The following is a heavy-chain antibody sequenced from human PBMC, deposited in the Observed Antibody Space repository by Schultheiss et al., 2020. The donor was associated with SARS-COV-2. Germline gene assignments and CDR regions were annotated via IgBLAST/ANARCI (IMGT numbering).Heavy chain of an antibody. J-gene: IGHJ6*02. Sequence: GGSLRLSCAASGFTFSTYGMHWVRQAPGKGLEWVAVIWYDGSNKYYADSVKGRFTISRDNSKNTLYLQMNSLRAEDTAVYYCARDGMSSSGWYNYGLDVWGQGTTVTVSS. CDR2: IWYDGSNK. CDR3: ARDGMSSSGWYNYGLDV. D-gene: IGHD6-19*01. CDR1: GFTFSTYG. V-gene: IGHV3-33*01.